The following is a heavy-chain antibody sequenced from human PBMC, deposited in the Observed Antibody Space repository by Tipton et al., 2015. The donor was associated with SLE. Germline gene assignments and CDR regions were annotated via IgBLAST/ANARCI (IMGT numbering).Heavy chain of an antibody. CDR2: IKSKTDGGTT. CDR1: GFTFSNAW. D-gene: IGHD6-19*01. CDR3: TAGIAVAFFDF. Sequence: GSLRLSCAASGFTFSNAWMSWVRQAPGKGLEWVGRIKSKTDGGTTDYAAPVKGRFSISRDDSKNTLYLQMSSLKTEDSAVYYCTAGIAVAFFDFWGQGTLVTVSS. V-gene: IGHV3-15*01. J-gene: IGHJ4*02.